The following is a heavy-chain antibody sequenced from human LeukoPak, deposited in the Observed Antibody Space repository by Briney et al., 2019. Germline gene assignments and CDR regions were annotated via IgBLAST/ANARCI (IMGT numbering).Heavy chain of an antibody. V-gene: IGHV4-30-4*08. CDR3: ARVAGTNYYYYYMDV. J-gene: IGHJ6*03. CDR2: ISYSGRT. Sequence: SETLSLTCTVSGDSISNGDYYWRWVRQPPGKGLEWIAYISYSGRTYYNPSLKSRVTISVDTSKNQFSLRMRSVTAADTAVYYCARVAGTNYYYYYMDVWGKGTTVTVSS. CDR1: GDSISNGDYY.